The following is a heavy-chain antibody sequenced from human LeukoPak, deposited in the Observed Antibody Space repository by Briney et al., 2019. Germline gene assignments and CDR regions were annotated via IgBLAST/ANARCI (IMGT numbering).Heavy chain of an antibody. CDR1: GFTFSNSW. D-gene: IGHD4-11*01. CDR2: INSDESIT. Sequence: PGGSLRLSCAASGFTFSNSWMYWVCQAPGKGRVWVSRINSDESITTYADSVKGRFTISRDNAKNTLYLQMNSLRAEDTAVYYCARGLVPGFLDYWGQGTPVTVSS. J-gene: IGHJ4*02. V-gene: IGHV3-74*01. CDR3: ARGLVPGFLDY.